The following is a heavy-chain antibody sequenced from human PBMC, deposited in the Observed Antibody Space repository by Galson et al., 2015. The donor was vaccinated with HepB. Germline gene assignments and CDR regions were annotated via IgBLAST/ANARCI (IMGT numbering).Heavy chain of an antibody. J-gene: IGHJ5*02. CDR2: ISPSGST. D-gene: IGHD5-12*01. V-gene: IGHV4-34*01. CDR1: GGSFSGYY. CDR3: ARGGASRYSS. Sequence: LSLTCAVYGGSFSGYYLTWIRQAPGKGLQWIGEISPSGSTDYNPSLKSRVSMSVDTSRNQFSLKLSSVTAADTALYYCARGGASRYSSWGQGTLVTVSS.